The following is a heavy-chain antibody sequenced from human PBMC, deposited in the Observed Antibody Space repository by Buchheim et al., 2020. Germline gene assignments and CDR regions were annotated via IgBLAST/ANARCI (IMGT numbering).Heavy chain of an antibody. J-gene: IGHJ5*02. CDR2: IWYDGSNK. CDR3: ARGAAAGTVNGFDP. Sequence: QVQLVESGGGVVQPGRSLRLSCAACGFTFSSYGMHWVRQAPGKGLEWVAVIWYDGSNKYYADSVKGRFTISRDNSKNTLYLQMNSLRAEYTAVYYCARGAAAGTVNGFDPWGQGTL. V-gene: IGHV3-33*01. CDR1: GFTFSSYG. D-gene: IGHD6-13*01.